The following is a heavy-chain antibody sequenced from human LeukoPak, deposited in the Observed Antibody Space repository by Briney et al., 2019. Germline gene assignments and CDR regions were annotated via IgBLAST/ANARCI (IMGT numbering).Heavy chain of an antibody. Sequence: PSETLSLTCTVSGGSISSGDYYWSWIRQPPGKGLEWIGYIYYSGSTNYNPSLKSRVTISVDTSKNQFSLKLSSVTAADTAVYYCARGLIMAVAGRGEFHYWGQGTLVTVSS. D-gene: IGHD6-13*01. J-gene: IGHJ4*02. CDR3: ARGLIMAVAGRGEFHY. V-gene: IGHV4-61*08. CDR1: GGSISSGDYY. CDR2: IYYSGST.